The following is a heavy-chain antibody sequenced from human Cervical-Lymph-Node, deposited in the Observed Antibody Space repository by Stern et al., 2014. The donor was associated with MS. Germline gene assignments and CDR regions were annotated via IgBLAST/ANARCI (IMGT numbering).Heavy chain of an antibody. D-gene: IGHD4-11*01. CDR1: GYTFIDYA. CDR2: INGGSGST. CDR3: AKQPDYSDFLDY. J-gene: IGHJ4*02. Sequence: QVQLMQSGAEVKKPGASVKVSCKSSGYTFIDYAIHWVRPAPGQRLAWMGWINGGSGSTKYSQKFQGRVSFTRDTVASAAYMDLSSLTSEDTAVYYCAKQPDYSDFLDYWGQGTLVTVSS. V-gene: IGHV1-3*01.